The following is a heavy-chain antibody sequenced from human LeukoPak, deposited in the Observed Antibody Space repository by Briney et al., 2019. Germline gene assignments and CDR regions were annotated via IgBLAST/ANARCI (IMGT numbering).Heavy chain of an antibody. Sequence: PSETLSLTCTVSGGSISSGGYYWSWIRQHPGKGLEWIGYIYYSGSTYYNPSLKSRVTISVDTSKNQFSLKLSSVTAADTAVYYCARDRYVNPGTIAGGFDPWGQGTLVTVSS. CDR3: ARDRYVNPGTIAGGFDP. J-gene: IGHJ5*02. V-gene: IGHV4-31*03. CDR2: IYYSGST. CDR1: GGSISSGGYY. D-gene: IGHD3-3*01.